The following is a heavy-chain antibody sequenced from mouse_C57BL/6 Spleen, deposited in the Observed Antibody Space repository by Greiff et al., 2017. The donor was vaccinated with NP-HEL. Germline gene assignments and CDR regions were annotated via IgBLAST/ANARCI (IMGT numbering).Heavy chain of an antibody. V-gene: IGHV1-42*01. D-gene: IGHD2-3*01. CDR3: ASHDGGFAY. Sequence: VHVKQSGPELVKPGASVKISCKASGYSFTGYYMNWVKQSPEKSLEWIGEINPSTGGTTYNQKFKAKATLTVDKSSSTAYMQLKSLTSEDSAVYYCASHDGGFAYWGQGTLVTVSA. CDR1: GYSFTGYY. CDR2: INPSTGGT. J-gene: IGHJ3*01.